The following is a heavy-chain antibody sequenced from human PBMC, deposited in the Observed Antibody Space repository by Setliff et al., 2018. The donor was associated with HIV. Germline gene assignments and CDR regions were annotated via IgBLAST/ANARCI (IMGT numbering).Heavy chain of an antibody. Sequence: GSLRLSCAASGFTFSSYSMNWVRQAPGKGLEWVSYISSSSDTIYYADSVKGRFTISRDNAKNSLYLQMNSLRAEDTAVYYCARDREYYDSSGSYYFDYWGQGTLVTVSS. J-gene: IGHJ4*02. CDR2: ISSSSDTI. V-gene: IGHV3-48*01. D-gene: IGHD3-22*01. CDR1: GFTFSSYS. CDR3: ARDREYYDSSGSYYFDY.